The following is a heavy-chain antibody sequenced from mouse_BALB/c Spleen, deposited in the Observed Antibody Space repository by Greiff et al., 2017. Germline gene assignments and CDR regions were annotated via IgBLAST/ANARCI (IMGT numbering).Heavy chain of an antibody. CDR2: ISNGGGST. CDR3: ARHTAPWFAY. D-gene: IGHD1-2*01. Sequence: EVKLVESGGGLVQPGGSLKLSCAASGFTFSSYTMSWVRQTPEKRLEWVAYISNGGGSTYYPDTVKGRFTISRDNAKNTLYLQMSSLKSEDTAMYYCARHTAPWFAYWGQGTLVTVSA. J-gene: IGHJ3*01. CDR1: GFTFSSYT. V-gene: IGHV5-12-2*01.